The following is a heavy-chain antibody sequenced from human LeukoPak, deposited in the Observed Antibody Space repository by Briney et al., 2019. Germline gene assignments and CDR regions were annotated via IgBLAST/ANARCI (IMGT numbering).Heavy chain of an antibody. V-gene: IGHV4-39*07. Sequence: SETLSLTCTVSGVSISSTNSYWGWIRQSPRTGLEWIGNIYSSGRSNYNPSLNSRVTISLDTSENRFSLKLTSVTAADTAIYYCARKREGPTTGIDHWGQGTLVTVSS. CDR3: ARKREGPTTGIDH. J-gene: IGHJ4*02. CDR1: GVSISSTNSY. CDR2: IYSSGRS. D-gene: IGHD1-26*01.